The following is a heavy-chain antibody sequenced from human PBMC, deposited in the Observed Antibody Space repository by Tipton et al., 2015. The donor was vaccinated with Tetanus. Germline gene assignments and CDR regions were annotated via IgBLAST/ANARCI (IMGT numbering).Heavy chain of an antibody. V-gene: IGHV3-9*01. CDR2: ISWNSGSI. CDR1: GFAFGDHA. Sequence: SLRLSCAASGFAFGDHAMHWVRHVPGKGLEWVSGISWNSGSIGYADSVKGRFTISRDNAKNSLYLQMNSLRAEDTALYYCAKDTGVTPHYGMDVWGQGTTVTVSS. J-gene: IGHJ6*02. D-gene: IGHD4-23*01. CDR3: AKDTGVTPHYGMDV.